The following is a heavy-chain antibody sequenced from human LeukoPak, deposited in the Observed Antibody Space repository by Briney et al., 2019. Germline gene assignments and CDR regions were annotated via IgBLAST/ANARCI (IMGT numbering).Heavy chain of an antibody. J-gene: IGHJ5*02. CDR2: INPNSGGT. CDR3: ARAMDDYGKNWFDP. V-gene: IGHV1-2*06. D-gene: IGHD4-17*01. Sequence: GASVKVSCKTSGYTFTGYYIHWVRRAPGQGLEWLGRINPNSGGTSSAQKFQGRVTMTRDTSITTAYMELSSLRFDVTAVYYCARAMDDYGKNWFDPWGQGTLVTVSS. CDR1: GYTFTGYY.